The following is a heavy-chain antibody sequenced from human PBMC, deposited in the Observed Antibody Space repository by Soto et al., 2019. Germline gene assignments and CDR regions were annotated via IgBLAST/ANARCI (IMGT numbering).Heavy chain of an antibody. J-gene: IGHJ4*02. CDR3: AKQRAGFGSGSDTYYFDY. D-gene: IGHD3-10*01. Sequence: EVQLLESGGGLVQPGGSLRISCIGSGFTFSSNAMSWVRQAPGKGLEWVSAISGSGGTTYYADSVKGRFAVSRDISNNTLYLQMNSLRAEDTPVYYCAKQRAGFGSGSDTYYFDYWGQGTLVTVSS. CDR1: GFTFSSNA. V-gene: IGHV3-23*01. CDR2: ISGSGGTT.